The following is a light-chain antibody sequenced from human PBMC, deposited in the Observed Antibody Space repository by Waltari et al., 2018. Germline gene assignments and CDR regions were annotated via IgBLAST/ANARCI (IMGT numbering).Light chain of an antibody. V-gene: IGKV4-1*01. CDR2: WAS. CDR3: QQYWRTPFT. J-gene: IGKJ4*01. Sequence: DIVMTQSPDSLAVSLGERAAINCKSSQSVLYNSNHKNYLAWYQQKPGQPPKLLIYWASTRESGVPDRFSGSGSGTDFTLTISSLQAEDVAVYYCQQYWRTPFTFGGGTKVAIK. CDR1: QSVLYNSNHKNY.